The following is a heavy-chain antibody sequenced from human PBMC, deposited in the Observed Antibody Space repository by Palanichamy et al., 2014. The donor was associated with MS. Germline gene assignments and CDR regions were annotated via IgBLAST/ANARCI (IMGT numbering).Heavy chain of an antibody. CDR3: VRNSLPQAFDP. Sequence: EVRLVESGGGLVQPGGSLRLSCAASGFTFSSYWMHWVRQAPGKGLVWVSRINSDGSSTNDADSVKGRFTISRDNAKNTLYLQMNSLRVEDTAVYYCVRNSLPQAFDPWGQGTLVTVSS. CDR1: GFTFSSYW. D-gene: IGHD2/OR15-2a*01. CDR2: INSDGSST. V-gene: IGHV3-74*01. J-gene: IGHJ5*02.